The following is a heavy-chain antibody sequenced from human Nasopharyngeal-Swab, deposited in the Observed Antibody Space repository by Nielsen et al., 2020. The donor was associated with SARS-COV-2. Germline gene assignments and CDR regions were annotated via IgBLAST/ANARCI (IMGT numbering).Heavy chain of an antibody. V-gene: IGHV4-39*02. D-gene: IGHD4-11*01. CDR1: GGSLSSSNYY. Sequence: SETLSLTCTVSGGSLSSSNYYWGWIRQPHGKGLEWIGTVSYSGHTYYNPSLKSRVTMSVDTSKNHFTLRLTSVTAADTAVYYCGRLTKTTVTRRLYFDYWGQGTLVTVSS. J-gene: IGHJ4*02. CDR3: GRLTKTTVTRRLYFDY. CDR2: VSYSGHT.